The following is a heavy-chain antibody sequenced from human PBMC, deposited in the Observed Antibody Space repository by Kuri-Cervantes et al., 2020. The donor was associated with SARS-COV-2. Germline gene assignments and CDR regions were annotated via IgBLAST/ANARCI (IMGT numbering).Heavy chain of an antibody. V-gene: IGHV1-2*04. CDR1: GYTFTGYY. CDR3: ARGPAITIFGVLRGRENWFDP. J-gene: IGHJ5*02. CDR2: INPKSGGT. D-gene: IGHD3-3*01. Sequence: ASVKVSCKASGYTFTGYYMHWVRQSPGEGLEWMGWINPKSGGTNYAQKFQGWVTITRETSISTAYMELSRLRSDDTAVYYCARGPAITIFGVLRGRENWFDPWGQGTLVTVSS.